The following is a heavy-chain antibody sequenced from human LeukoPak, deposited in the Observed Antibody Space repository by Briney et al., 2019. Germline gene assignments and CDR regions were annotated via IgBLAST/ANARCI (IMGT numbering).Heavy chain of an antibody. CDR2: IGTVADT. V-gene: IGHV3-13*04. CDR3: ARCSGSYYDFDY. J-gene: IGHJ4*02. D-gene: IGHD3-10*02. Sequence: GGSLRLSCAASGFTFSSYDMHWVRQATGKGLEWVSTIGTVADTYYPGSVKGRFTISRDNAKNSLYLQMNSLRAEDTAVYYCARCSGSYYDFDYWGQGTLVTVSS. CDR1: GFTFSSYD.